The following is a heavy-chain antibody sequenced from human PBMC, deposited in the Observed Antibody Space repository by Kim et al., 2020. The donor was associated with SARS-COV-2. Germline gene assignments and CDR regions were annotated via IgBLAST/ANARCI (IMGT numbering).Heavy chain of an antibody. V-gene: IGHV3-21*04. Sequence: GSLRLSCAASGFTFSSYSMNWVRQAPGKGLEWVSSISSSSSYIYYADSVKGRFTISRDNAKNSLYLQMNSLRAEDTAVYYCASWDDWLLKARGGWGQGTLVTVSS. J-gene: IGHJ4*02. CDR1: GFTFSSYS. CDR3: ASWDDWLLKARGG. CDR2: ISSSSSYI. D-gene: IGHD3-9*01.